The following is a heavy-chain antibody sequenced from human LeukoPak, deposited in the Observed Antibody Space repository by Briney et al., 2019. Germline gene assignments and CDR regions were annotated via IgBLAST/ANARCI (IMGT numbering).Heavy chain of an antibody. CDR1: GFTFSNYW. CDR3: TRALFGVDDQ. D-gene: IGHD2-21*01. J-gene: IGHJ5*02. CDR2: INSDGSTT. V-gene: IGHV3-74*01. Sequence: PGGSLRLSCAASGFTFSNYWMHWVRQAPGKGLVWVSRINSDGSTTTYADSVKGRFTISRDNAENTLYLQMNSLRVEDTAVYYCTRALFGVDDQWGQGTLVTVSS.